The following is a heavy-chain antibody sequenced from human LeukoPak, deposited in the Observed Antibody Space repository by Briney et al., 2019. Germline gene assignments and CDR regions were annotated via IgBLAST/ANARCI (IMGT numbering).Heavy chain of an antibody. CDR2: INPSGGST. Sequence: ASVKVSCKASGYTFTSYHMHWVRQAPGQGLEWMGIINPSGGSTNYAQRFRGRVTMTRDMSTGTVYMELSSLISEDTAVYYCAREAITIFGLVRTQTTKGPHRFDPWGQGTLVTVSS. J-gene: IGHJ5*02. D-gene: IGHD3-3*01. CDR1: GYTFTSYH. CDR3: AREAITIFGLVRTQTTKGPHRFDP. V-gene: IGHV1-46*01.